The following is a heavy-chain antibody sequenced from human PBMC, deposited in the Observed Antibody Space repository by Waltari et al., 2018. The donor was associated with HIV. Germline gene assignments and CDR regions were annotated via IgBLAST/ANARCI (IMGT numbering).Heavy chain of an antibody. V-gene: IGHV3-15*01. CDR1: GFTFNIAW. CDR2: IKSESHCWTT. J-gene: IGHJ4*02. D-gene: IGHD3-16*01. Sequence: EVQLVESVGGLVKPGGSLTLSCAASGFTFNIAWMSWVRQAPGKGLEWVGRIKSESHCWTTDFAAPVKGRFTISRDDSKNTVSLQMNSLKTEDTAVYFCSTMGGFPSFDYWGQGTLVTVSS. CDR3: STMGGFPSFDY.